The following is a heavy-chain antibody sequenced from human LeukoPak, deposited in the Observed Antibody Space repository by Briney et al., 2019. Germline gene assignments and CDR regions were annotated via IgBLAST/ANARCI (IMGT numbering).Heavy chain of an antibody. J-gene: IGHJ4*02. CDR1: GFTFSDYY. CDR2: ISNSGSTV. D-gene: IGHD1-26*01. CDR3: ARDLNSGSFTSIDY. Sequence: PGGSLRLSCAASGFTFSDYYMTWLRQAPGKGLEWLSYISNSGSTVFYADSVKGRFTISRDNAKNSLYLQMNSLRAEDTAVYYCARDLNSGSFTSIDYWGQGTLVTVSS. V-gene: IGHV3-11*04.